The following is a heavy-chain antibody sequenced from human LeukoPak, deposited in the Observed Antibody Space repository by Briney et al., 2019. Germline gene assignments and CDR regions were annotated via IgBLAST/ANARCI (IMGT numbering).Heavy chain of an antibody. CDR2: ITSRGEST. J-gene: IGHJ4*02. CDR1: GFTFSIYA. V-gene: IGHV3-23*01. D-gene: IGHD3-22*01. Sequence: GGSLRLSCAASGFTFSIYAMSWVRQAPGKGLQWVSSITSRGESTWYVDSVKGRFTITRDNSENTLYLQMHSLRAEDTAVYYCARDRPNYYGSDGHYYRRGGDYWGRGTLVSVSS. CDR3: ARDRPNYYGSDGHYYRRGGDY.